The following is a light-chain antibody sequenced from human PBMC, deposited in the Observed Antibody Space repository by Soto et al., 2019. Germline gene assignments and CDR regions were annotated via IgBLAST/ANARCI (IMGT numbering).Light chain of an antibody. CDR2: WAS. V-gene: IGKV4-1*01. J-gene: IGKJ1*01. CDR3: QQYYSTPTWT. Sequence: DIVMTQSPDSLAVSLGERATINCKSSQSVLYSSNNKNYLAWYQQKPGQPPKLLIYWASTRESGVPDRFSGGGSWREFSLPNSSLQAEDVAVYYCQQYYSTPTWTFGQGTKVEIK. CDR1: QSVLYSSNNKNY.